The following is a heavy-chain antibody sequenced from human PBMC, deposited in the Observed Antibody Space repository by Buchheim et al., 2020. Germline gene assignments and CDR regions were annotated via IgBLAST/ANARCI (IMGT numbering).Heavy chain of an antibody. CDR3: ARDRGWLQFDY. CDR1: GFTFSSYW. Sequence: EVQLVESGGGLVQPGGSLRLSCAASGFTFSSYWISWVRHAPGKGLEWVANIREDGSEKNYGDSVKGRFTISRDNAKRALYLQMNCLRHEDTAVYYCARDRGWLQFDYWGQGTL. CDR2: IREDGSEK. J-gene: IGHJ4*02. D-gene: IGHD2-15*01. V-gene: IGHV3-7*01.